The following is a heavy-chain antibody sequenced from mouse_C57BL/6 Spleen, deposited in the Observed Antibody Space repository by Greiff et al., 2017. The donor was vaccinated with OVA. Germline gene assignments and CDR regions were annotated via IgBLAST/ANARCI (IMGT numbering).Heavy chain of an antibody. CDR3: AREYYGNYYAMDY. Sequence: VQLQQSGAELVRPGTSVKVSCKASGYAFTNYLIEWVKQRPGQGLEWIGVINPGSGSTNYNEKFKGKATLTADKSSSTAYMQLSSLTSEDSAVYYCAREYYGNYYAMDYWGQGTSVTVSS. CDR1: GYAFTNYL. J-gene: IGHJ4*01. V-gene: IGHV1-54*01. CDR2: INPGSGST. D-gene: IGHD2-1*01.